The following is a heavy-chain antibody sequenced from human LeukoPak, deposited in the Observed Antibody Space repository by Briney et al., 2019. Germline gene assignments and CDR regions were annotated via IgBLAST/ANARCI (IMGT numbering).Heavy chain of an antibody. D-gene: IGHD1-20*01. V-gene: IGHV1-69*04. CDR2: IIPILGVA. CDR3: ARQYNWNPNNWFDP. CDR1: GGTFSSYA. Sequence: SVKVSCKASGGTFSSYAISWVRQAPGQGLEWMGRIIPILGVANYAQKFQGRVTITADKSTSTAYMELSSLRSEDTAVYYCARQYNWNPNNWFDPWGQGTLVTVSS. J-gene: IGHJ5*02.